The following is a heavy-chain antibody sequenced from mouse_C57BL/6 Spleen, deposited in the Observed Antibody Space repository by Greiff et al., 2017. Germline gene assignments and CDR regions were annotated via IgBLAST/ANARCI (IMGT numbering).Heavy chain of an antibody. D-gene: IGHD4-1*01. V-gene: IGHV7-3*01. CDR2: IRNKANGYTT. Sequence: EVQVVESGGGLVQPGGSLSLSCAASGFTFTDYCMSWVRQPPGKALEWLGFIRNKANGYTTEYSASVKGRFTISRDNSQSILYLQMNALRAEDSATYYCARSLTGKANYFDYWGQGTTLTVSS. CDR3: ARSLTGKANYFDY. J-gene: IGHJ2*01. CDR1: GFTFTDYC.